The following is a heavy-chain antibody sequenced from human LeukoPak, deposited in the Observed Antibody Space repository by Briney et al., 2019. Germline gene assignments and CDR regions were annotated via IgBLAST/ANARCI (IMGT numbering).Heavy chain of an antibody. D-gene: IGHD3-10*01. CDR2: IYHSGST. V-gene: IGHV4-38-2*02. Sequence: SETLSLTCTVSGYSISSGYYWVWIRQPPGKGLEWIGNIYHSGSTYYNPSLKSRVTISVDTSKNQFSLKLSSVTAADTAVYYCARAKEIVDYYGSGSFYYFDYWGQGTLVTVSS. J-gene: IGHJ4*02. CDR3: ARAKEIVDYYGSGSFYYFDY. CDR1: GYSISSGYY.